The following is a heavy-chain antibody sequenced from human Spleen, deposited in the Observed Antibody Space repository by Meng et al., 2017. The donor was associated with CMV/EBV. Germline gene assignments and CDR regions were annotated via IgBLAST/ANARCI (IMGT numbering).Heavy chain of an antibody. V-gene: IGHV3-30*09. Sequence: LSLTCAASGFTFSSHALHWVRQAPGKGLEWAAVISYEGSNKYYADSVKGRFAISRDNSKNTLYLEMNSLRAEDTAVYYCARDRGVVASPGYYYGFDVWGQGTTVTVSS. CDR3: ARDRGVVASPGYYYGFDV. CDR2: ISYEGSNK. J-gene: IGHJ6*02. D-gene: IGHD2-15*01. CDR1: GFTFSSHA.